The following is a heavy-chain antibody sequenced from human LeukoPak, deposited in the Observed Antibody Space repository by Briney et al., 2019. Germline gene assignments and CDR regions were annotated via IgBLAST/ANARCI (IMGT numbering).Heavy chain of an antibody. CDR1: GFTFSSYA. CDR2: ISVSGGST. D-gene: IGHD6-19*01. Sequence: PGGSLRLSCAASGFTFSSYAMSWVRQAPGTGLEWVSAISVSGGSTYYADSVKGRFTISRDNSKNTLSLQMNSLRAEDTAVYYCARVKGAVAGHFDYWGQGNLVTVSS. CDR3: ARVKGAVAGHFDY. J-gene: IGHJ4*02. V-gene: IGHV3-23*01.